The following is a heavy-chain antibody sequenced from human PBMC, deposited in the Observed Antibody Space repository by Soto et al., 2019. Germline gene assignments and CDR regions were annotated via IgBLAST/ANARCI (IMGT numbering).Heavy chain of an antibody. V-gene: IGHV4-38-2*01. CDR1: GYSIASGYY. CDR3: ARTFDYYGMDV. Sequence: SETLSLTCAVSGYSIASGYYWAWIRQSPGKGLEWIGSIYHAGSVYYNPSLNSRVAVSLDTSKNHFSLKLTSVTAADTAVYYCARTFDYYGMDVWGQGATVTVSS. CDR2: IYHAGSV. J-gene: IGHJ6*02.